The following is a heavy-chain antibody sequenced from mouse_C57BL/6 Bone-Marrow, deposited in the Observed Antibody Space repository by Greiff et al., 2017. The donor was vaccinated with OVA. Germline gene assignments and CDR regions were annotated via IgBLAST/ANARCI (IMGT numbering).Heavy chain of an antibody. CDR2: INPNYGTT. CDR1: GYSFTDYN. J-gene: IGHJ1*03. CDR3: AREEYPGDSEV. D-gene: IGHD3-3*01. V-gene: IGHV1-39*01. Sequence: EVQLQQSGPELVKPGASVKISCTASGYSFTDYNMNWVKQSNGKSLAWIGVINPNYGTTSYNQMFKGKATLTVAPSSSTDYMQLNSLTSEDAAVKYCAREEYPGDSEVWGTGTTVTVSS.